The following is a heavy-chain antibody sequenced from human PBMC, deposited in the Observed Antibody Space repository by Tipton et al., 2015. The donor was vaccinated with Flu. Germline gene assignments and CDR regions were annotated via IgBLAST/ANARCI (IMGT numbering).Heavy chain of an antibody. V-gene: IGHV3-43D*03. D-gene: IGHD1-26*01. CDR3: ATEVAWQGGGYYGMDV. Sequence: RLSCAASGLTFDGYDMHWVRQAPGKGLEWVSVISWDGGSTFYADSVRGRFTVSRDNSENSLYLQMSSLRAEDTALYYCATEVAWQGGGYYGMDVWGQGTTVTVSS. J-gene: IGHJ6*02. CDR1: GLTFDGYD. CDR2: ISWDGGST.